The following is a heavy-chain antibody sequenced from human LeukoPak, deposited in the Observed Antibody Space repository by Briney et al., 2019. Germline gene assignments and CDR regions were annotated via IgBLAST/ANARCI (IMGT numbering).Heavy chain of an antibody. Sequence: PSETLSLTCAVSGGSISSGGYSWSWIRQPPGKGLEWIGYIYHSGSTYYNPSLKSRVTISVDTSKNQFSLKLSSVTAADTAVYYCVGYCSSTSCPSTMDVWGQGTTVTVSS. V-gene: IGHV4-30-2*01. CDR1: GGSISSGGYS. D-gene: IGHD2-2*01. CDR2: IYHSGST. J-gene: IGHJ6*02. CDR3: VGYCSSTSCPSTMDV.